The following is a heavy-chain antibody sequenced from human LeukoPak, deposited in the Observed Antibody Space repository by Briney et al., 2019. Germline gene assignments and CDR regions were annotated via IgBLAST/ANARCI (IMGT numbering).Heavy chain of an antibody. CDR1: GGSFSGYY. CDR2: INHSGST. J-gene: IGHJ4*02. V-gene: IGHV4-34*01. CDR3: ARIRDYVWGSYLYPFDY. Sequence: SETLSLTCAVYGGSFSGYYWSWIRQPPGKGLEWIGEINHSGSTNYNPSLKSRVTISVDTSKNQFSLKLSSVTAADTAVYYCARIRDYVWGSYLYPFDYWAREPWSPSPQ. D-gene: IGHD3-16*02.